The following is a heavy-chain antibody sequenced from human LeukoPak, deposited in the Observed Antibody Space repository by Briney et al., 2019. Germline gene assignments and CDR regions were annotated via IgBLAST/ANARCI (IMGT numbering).Heavy chain of an antibody. V-gene: IGHV3-74*01. Sequence: QPGGSLRLSCAASGFTFSSYWMHWVRQAPGKGLVWVSRINSDGSSTTYADSVKGRFTISRDNTKNTLYLQMSSLRAEDAAVYYCATSIVGVDYWGQGTLVTVSS. CDR1: GFTFSSYW. J-gene: IGHJ4*02. CDR2: INSDGSST. CDR3: ATSIVGVDY. D-gene: IGHD1-26*01.